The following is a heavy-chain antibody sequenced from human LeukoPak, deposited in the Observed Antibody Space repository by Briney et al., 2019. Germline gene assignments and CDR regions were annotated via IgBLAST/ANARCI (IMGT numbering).Heavy chain of an antibody. CDR3: AKDGNDYGDYLDY. D-gene: IGHD4-17*01. CDR2: ISGSGGST. V-gene: IGHV3-23*01. Sequence: GGSLRLSCAASGLTFSSYAMSWVRQAPGKGLEWVSAISGSGGSTYYADSVKGRFTISRDNSKNTLYLQMNSLRAEDTAVYYCAKDGNDYGDYLDYWGQGTLVTVSS. CDR1: GLTFSSYA. J-gene: IGHJ4*02.